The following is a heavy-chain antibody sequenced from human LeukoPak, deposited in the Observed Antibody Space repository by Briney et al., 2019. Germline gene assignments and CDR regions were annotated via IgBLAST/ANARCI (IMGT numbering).Heavy chain of an antibody. Sequence: GGSLRLSCAASGFTFSGYELNWVRQAPGKGLEWVSYISTTGTTVYYADSVKGQFTISRDNAKNSLYLQMNSLRAEDTAVYYCARVSLLRAWPSLDYWGQGTLVTVSS. CDR2: ISTTGTTV. CDR3: ARVSLLRAWPSLDY. V-gene: IGHV3-48*03. CDR1: GFTFSGYE. J-gene: IGHJ4*02. D-gene: IGHD5-12*01.